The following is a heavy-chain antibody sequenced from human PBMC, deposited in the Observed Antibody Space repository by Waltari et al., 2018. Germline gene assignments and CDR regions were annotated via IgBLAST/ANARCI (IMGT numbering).Heavy chain of an antibody. CDR2: IYYRGRA. D-gene: IGHD1-26*01. CDR1: GGSISSYY. CDR3: ARGGTSGSYFLVNDY. V-gene: IGHV4-59*01. Sequence: QVQLQESGPGLVKPSETLSLTCTVSGGSISSYYWSWIRQPPGKGLEGIGYIYYRGRANHNPALNMRVTISVYTSKSQFSLKLSSVTAADTAVYYWARGGTSGSYFLVNDYWGQGTLVTVSS. J-gene: IGHJ4*02.